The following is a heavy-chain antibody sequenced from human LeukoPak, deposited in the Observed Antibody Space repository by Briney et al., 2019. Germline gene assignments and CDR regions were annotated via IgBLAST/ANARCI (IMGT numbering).Heavy chain of an antibody. CDR2: ITWNGNDM. CDR1: GFTFDDYA. Sequence: SLRLSCAASGFTFDDYAVHWVRQAPGKGLEWVSGITWNGNDMDYADSVKGRFTISRDNAKNSLYLQMNSLTPEDTALYYCAKDKTGGFVAFDLWGQGTMVTVSS. D-gene: IGHD3-16*01. V-gene: IGHV3-9*01. CDR3: AKDKTGGFVAFDL. J-gene: IGHJ3*01.